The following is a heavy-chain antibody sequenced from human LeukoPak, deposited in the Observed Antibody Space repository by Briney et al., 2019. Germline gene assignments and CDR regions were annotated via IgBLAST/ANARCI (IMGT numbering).Heavy chain of an antibody. D-gene: IGHD4-11*01. J-gene: IGHJ6*03. Sequence: SETLSLTCTVSGGSISSSSYYWGWIRQPPGKGLEWIGSIYYSGSTYYNPSLKSRVTISVDTSKNQFSLKLSSVTAADTAVYYCARESNPLVGYYYYYMDVWGKGTTVTVSS. CDR1: GGSISSSSYY. CDR2: IYYSGST. V-gene: IGHV4-39*07. CDR3: ARESNPLVGYYYYYMDV.